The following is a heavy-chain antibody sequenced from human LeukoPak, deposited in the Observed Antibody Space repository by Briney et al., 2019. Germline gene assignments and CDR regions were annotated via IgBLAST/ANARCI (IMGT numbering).Heavy chain of an antibody. CDR3: AKCDRSSWSFYCY. CDR2: ISGSGGNI. J-gene: IGHJ4*02. V-gene: IGHV3-23*01. D-gene: IGHD6-13*01. CDR1: GFTLRINH. Sequence: GGSLRLSCAPSGFTLRINHMNWVRQAPGKGLEWVSGISGSGGNIYYADSVKGRFTISRDNSKNTVFLQMNSLRVEDTAVYYCAKCDRSSWSFYCYWAQGTLVSVSS.